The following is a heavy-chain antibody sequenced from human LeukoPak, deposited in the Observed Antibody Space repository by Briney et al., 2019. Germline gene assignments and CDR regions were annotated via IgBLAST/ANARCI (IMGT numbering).Heavy chain of an antibody. V-gene: IGHV4-38-2*01. J-gene: IGHJ4*02. CDR2: IYHSGST. D-gene: IGHD6-13*01. Sequence: SETLSLTCAVSGYSISSGYYWGWIRQPPGKGLEWIRSIYHSGSTYYNPSLKSRVTISVDTSKNQFSLKLSSVTAADTAVYYCARLAGTFDYWGQGTLVTVSS. CDR1: GYSISSGYY. CDR3: ARLAGTFDY.